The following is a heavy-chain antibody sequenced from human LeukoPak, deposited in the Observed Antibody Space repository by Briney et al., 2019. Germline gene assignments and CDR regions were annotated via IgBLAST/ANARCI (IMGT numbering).Heavy chain of an antibody. CDR3: ARVVVVPAAPYWFDP. CDR2: IYTSGST. V-gene: IGHV4-61*02. J-gene: IGHJ5*02. Sequence: SQTLSLXCTVSGGSISSGSYYWSWSRQPAGKGPEWIGRIYTSGSTNYNPSLKSRVTISVDTSKNQFSLKLSSVTAADTAVYYCARVVVVPAAPYWFDPWGQGTLVTVSS. CDR1: GGSISSGSYY. D-gene: IGHD2-2*01.